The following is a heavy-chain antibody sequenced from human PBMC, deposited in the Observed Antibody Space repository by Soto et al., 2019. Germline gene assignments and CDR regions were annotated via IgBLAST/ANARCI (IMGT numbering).Heavy chain of an antibody. CDR1: GGSISSSSHY. J-gene: IGHJ4*02. V-gene: IGHV4-39*01. CDR3: ARRAYCGGDSYSFDY. Sequence: QLQLQESGPGLVKPSETLSLTCTVSGGSISSSSHYWGWIRQPPGKGLEWIGSIFYSGNTYYSPSLKSRVTISVDTSKNQFSLNLISVTAADTAVYYCARRAYCGGDSYSFDYWGQGTLVTVSS. CDR2: IFYSGNT. D-gene: IGHD2-21*02.